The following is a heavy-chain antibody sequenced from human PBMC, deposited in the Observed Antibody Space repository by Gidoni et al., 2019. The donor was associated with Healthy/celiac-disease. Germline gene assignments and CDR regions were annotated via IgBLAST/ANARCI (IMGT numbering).Heavy chain of an antibody. D-gene: IGHD2-2*01. CDR2: ISYDGSNK. CDR3: AKDLSQGTLRYCSSTSCYSWGHYGMDV. J-gene: IGHJ6*02. Sequence: QVQLVESGGGVVQPGRSLRLSCAASGFTFSSYGMHWVRQAPGKGLEWVAVISYDGSNKYYADSVKGRFTISRDNSKNTLYLQMNSLRAEDTAVYYCAKDLSQGTLRYCSSTSCYSWGHYGMDVWGQGTTVTVSS. CDR1: GFTFSSYG. V-gene: IGHV3-30*18.